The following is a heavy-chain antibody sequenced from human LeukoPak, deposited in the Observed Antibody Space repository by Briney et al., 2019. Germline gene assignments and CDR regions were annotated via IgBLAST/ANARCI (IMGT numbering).Heavy chain of an antibody. CDR1: GFSFSSHA. CDR2: ITSTRSDI. V-gene: IGHV3-21*01. CDR3: ARVLVATTLASENWLDP. Sequence: GGSLRLSCEASGFSFSSHAMHWVRQAPGKGLEWVSSITSTRSDIYYADSVKGRFTISRDNARNSLFLQMNSLSAEDTAVYYCARVLVATTLASENWLDPWGQGTLVTVSS. J-gene: IGHJ5*02. D-gene: IGHD5-12*01.